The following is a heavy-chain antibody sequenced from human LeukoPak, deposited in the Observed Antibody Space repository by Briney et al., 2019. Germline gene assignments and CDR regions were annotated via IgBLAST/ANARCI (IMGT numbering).Heavy chain of an antibody. CDR2: INTDGSST. CDR1: GFTFSSYW. J-gene: IGHJ4*02. CDR3: ARDLNYYDSSGYGY. D-gene: IGHD3-22*01. Sequence: GGSLRLSCAASGFTFSSYWMHWVRQAPGKGLVWVSCINTDGSSTSYADSVKGRFTISRDNAKNTLYLQMNSLRAEDTAVYYCARDLNYYDSSGYGYWGQGTLVTVSS. V-gene: IGHV3-74*01.